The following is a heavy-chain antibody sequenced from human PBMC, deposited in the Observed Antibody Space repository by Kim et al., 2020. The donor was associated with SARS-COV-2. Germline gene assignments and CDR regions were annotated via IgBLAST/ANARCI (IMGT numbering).Heavy chain of an antibody. Sequence: RYSPSFQGQVTISADKSISTAYLQWSSLKASDTAMYYCARSTENSSGWSGWGQGTLVTVSS. J-gene: IGHJ4*02. CDR3: ARSTENSSGWSG. V-gene: IGHV5-51*01. D-gene: IGHD6-19*01.